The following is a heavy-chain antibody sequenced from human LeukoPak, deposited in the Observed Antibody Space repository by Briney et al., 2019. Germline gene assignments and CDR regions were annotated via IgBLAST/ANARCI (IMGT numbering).Heavy chain of an antibody. V-gene: IGHV3-64*02. J-gene: IGHJ6*02. CDR1: GFTFSSYA. CDR2: ISSYGDST. Sequence: GGSVRLSCAASGFTFSSYAMHWVRQAPGKGLEYVSAISSYGDSTYYADSVKGRCTISRDNSKNTLYLQMGSLRADDMAVYYCARGNRGNYYYGMDVWGQGTTVTVSS. CDR3: ARGNRGNYYYGMDV.